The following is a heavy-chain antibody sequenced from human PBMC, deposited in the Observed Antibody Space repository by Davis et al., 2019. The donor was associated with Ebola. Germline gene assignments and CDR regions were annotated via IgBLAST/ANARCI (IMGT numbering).Heavy chain of an antibody. Sequence: GESLKISCAASGFTFSSYAMHWVRQAPGKGLEWVAVIWYDGRNKYYADSVKGRFTISRDNSKNTLYLQMNSLRAEDTAVYYCARINSYGDFDYWGQGTLVTVSS. CDR1: GFTFSSYA. D-gene: IGHD5-18*01. CDR2: IWYDGRNK. V-gene: IGHV3-33*08. CDR3: ARINSYGDFDY. J-gene: IGHJ4*02.